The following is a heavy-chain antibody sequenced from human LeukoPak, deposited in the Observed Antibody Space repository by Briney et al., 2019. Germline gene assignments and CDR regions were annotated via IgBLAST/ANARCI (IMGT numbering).Heavy chain of an antibody. V-gene: IGHV4-38-2*02. Sequence: SGAPSPTRTVSCFSLNRGYYWGWIRQPPGEGVEWIGSIYHSGSTYYNPSLKSRVTISVDTSKNQFSLKLSYVTAADTAVYYCAREITTVTQIDYWGQGTLVTVSS. CDR1: CFSLNRGYY. CDR2: IYHSGST. D-gene: IGHD4-17*01. J-gene: IGHJ4*02. CDR3: AREITTVTQIDY.